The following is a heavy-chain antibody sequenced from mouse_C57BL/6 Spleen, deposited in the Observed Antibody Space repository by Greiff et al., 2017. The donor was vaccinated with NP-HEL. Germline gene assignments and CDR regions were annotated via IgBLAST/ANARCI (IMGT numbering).Heavy chain of an antibody. D-gene: IGHD2-3*01. CDR1: GYTFTDYN. J-gene: IGHJ2*01. V-gene: IGHV1-22*01. CDR2: INPNNGGT. CDR3: ARGDLDGYFYFDY. Sequence: EVKLMESGPELVKPGASVKMSCKASGYTFTDYNMHWVKQSHGKSLEWIGYINPNNGGTSYNQKFKGKATLTVNKSSSTAYMELRSLTSEDSAVYYCARGDLDGYFYFDYWGQGTTLTVSS.